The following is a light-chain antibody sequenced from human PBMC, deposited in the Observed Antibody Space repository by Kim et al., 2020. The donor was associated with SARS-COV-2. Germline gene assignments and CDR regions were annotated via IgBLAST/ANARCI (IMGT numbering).Light chain of an antibody. CDR2: GSS. CDR3: HQYGDSLMHT. CDR1: QSVSSSY. V-gene: IGKV3-20*01. Sequence: SPGERATLSCRASQSVSSSYLAWYQQKRDQAPRLLIYGSSSGATVIPDMFSGSGSGTYFTLTISRLEPEDFAVYYCHQYGDSLMHTFGQGTKLEIK. J-gene: IGKJ2*01.